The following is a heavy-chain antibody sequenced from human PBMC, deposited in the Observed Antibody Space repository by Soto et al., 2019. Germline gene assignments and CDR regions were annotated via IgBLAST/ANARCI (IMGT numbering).Heavy chain of an antibody. CDR2: IGESGTPT. CDR3: ARYIPGVRYYGMDV. V-gene: IGHV3-23*01. J-gene: IGHJ6*02. D-gene: IGHD2-2*01. Sequence: EVQLLESGGGLVQPGGSLRLSCAASGFTFSSYAMKWVRQAPGKGLEWVSLIGESGTPTYYADSVMGRFTISRDNSGNTLFLEMYSLIAEDTAVYYCARYIPGVRYYGMDVWGQGSTVTVSS. CDR1: GFTFSSYA.